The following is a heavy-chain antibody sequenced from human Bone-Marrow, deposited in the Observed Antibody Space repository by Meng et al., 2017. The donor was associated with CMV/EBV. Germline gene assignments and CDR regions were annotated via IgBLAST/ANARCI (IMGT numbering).Heavy chain of an antibody. Sequence: SETLSLTCTVSGGSISSGDYYWSWIRQPPGKGLEWIGYIYYSGSTYFNPSLKSRVTISVDTSKNQFSLKLSSVTAADTAVYYCARSPTRYSSSKGRVYFDYWGQGTLVTVSS. V-gene: IGHV4-30-4*08. CDR3: ARSPTRYSSSKGRVYFDY. CDR1: GGSISSGDYY. D-gene: IGHD6-6*01. J-gene: IGHJ4*02. CDR2: IYYSGST.